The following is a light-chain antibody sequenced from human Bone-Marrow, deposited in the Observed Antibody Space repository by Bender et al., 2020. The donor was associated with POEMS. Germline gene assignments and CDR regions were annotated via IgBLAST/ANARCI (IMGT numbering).Light chain of an antibody. CDR3: SSYTSSSTLVV. CDR1: IHDVGTYNL. J-gene: IGLJ2*01. CDR2: DVS. V-gene: IGLV2-14*02. Sequence: QSALTQPASVSGSPGQSITISCTGTIHDVGTYNLVSWYQQHPGKAPKLMIYDVSNRPSGVSNRFSGSKSGNTASLTISGLQAEDEADYYCSSYTSSSTLVVFGGGTKLTVL.